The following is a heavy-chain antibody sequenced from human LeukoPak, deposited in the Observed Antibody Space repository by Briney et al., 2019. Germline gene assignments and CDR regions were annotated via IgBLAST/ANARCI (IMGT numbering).Heavy chain of an antibody. D-gene: IGHD6-13*01. CDR2: ISSDSVYI. CDR3: ARPPYSSSWPFDY. V-gene: IGHV3-21*01. J-gene: IGHJ4*02. Sequence: GGSLRLSCATSGFTFSSHSMDWVRQAPGKGLEWVASISSDSVYIYYAGSVKGRFTISKDNAKNSLHLQMNSLRAEDTAVYYCARPPYSSSWPFDYWGQGTLVTVSS. CDR1: GFTFSSHS.